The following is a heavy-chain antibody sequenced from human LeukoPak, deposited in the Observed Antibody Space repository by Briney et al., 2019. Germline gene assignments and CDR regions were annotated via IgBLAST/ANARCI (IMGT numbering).Heavy chain of an antibody. Sequence: SETLSLTCTVSGGSISIYYWSWMPQPPGKGLEWIGYIYYSGSTNYNPSLKSRVTISVDTSKNQFSLKLSSVTAADTAVYYCAAVLLWFGEYINWFDPWGQGTLVTVSS. CDR2: IYYSGST. J-gene: IGHJ5*02. CDR1: GGSISIYY. CDR3: AAVLLWFGEYINWFDP. V-gene: IGHV4-59*01. D-gene: IGHD3-10*01.